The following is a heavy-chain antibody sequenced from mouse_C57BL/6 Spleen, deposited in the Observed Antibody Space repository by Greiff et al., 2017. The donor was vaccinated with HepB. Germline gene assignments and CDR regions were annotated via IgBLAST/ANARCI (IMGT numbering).Heavy chain of an antibody. Sequence: VMLVESGAELARPGASVKLSCKASGYTFTSYGISWVKQRTGQGLEWIGEIYPRSGNTYYNEKFKGKATLTADKSSSTAYMELRSLTSEDSAVYFCARQDYYGRGWYFDVWGTGTTVTVSS. CDR3: ARQDYYGRGWYFDV. CDR2: IYPRSGNT. V-gene: IGHV1-81*01. D-gene: IGHD1-1*01. J-gene: IGHJ1*03. CDR1: GYTFTSYG.